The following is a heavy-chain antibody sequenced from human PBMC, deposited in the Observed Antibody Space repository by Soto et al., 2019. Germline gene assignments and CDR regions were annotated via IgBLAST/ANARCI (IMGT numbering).Heavy chain of an antibody. J-gene: IGHJ4*02. CDR1: GFTFSSYA. CDR2: ISYDGSNK. D-gene: IGHD6-13*01. V-gene: IGHV3-30*04. Sequence: GGSLRLSCAASGFTFSSYAMHWVRQAPGKGLEWVAVISYDGSNKYYADSVKGRFTISRDNSKNTLYLQMNSLRAEDTAVYYYAREGSIAAAGAFDYWGQGTLVTVSS. CDR3: AREGSIAAAGAFDY.